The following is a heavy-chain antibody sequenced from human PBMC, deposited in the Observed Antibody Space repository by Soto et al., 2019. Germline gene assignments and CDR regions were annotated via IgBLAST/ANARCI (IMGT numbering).Heavy chain of an antibody. Sequence: QVQLVQSGAEVKKPGASVKVSCKASGYTFTNYDINWVRQATGQGLEWMGWMNPNSGNTGYTQKFQGRVTMTRNTSISTTYQGVGSLRSGDTARYYLGETPKDKGEFGPLGQGTLVTVSS. CDR2: MNPNSGNT. CDR1: GYTFTNYD. J-gene: IGHJ5*02. CDR3: GETPKDKGEFGP. V-gene: IGHV1-8*01. D-gene: IGHD3-16*01.